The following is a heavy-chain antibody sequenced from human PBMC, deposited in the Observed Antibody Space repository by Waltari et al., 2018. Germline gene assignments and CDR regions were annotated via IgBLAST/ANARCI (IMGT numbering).Heavy chain of an antibody. CDR2: IYHSGST. J-gene: IGHJ4*02. D-gene: IGHD4-17*01. V-gene: IGHV4-38-2*01. Sequence: QVQLQESGPGLVKPSETLSLTCAVSGYPISSGYYWGWIRQPPGKGLEWIGSIYHSGSTYYNPSLKSRVTISVDTSKNQFSLKLSSVTAADTAVYYCARVRDYVILFDYWGQGTLVTVSS. CDR1: GYPISSGYY. CDR3: ARVRDYVILFDY.